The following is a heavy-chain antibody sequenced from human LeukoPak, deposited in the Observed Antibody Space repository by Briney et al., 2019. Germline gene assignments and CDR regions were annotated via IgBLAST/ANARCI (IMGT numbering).Heavy chain of an antibody. J-gene: IGHJ1*01. CDR1: GFTFSSYA. Sequence: GGSLRLSCAASGFTFSSYAMSWVRQAPGKGLEWVSAISGSGGSTYYADSVKGRFTISRDNSKNTLYLQMNSLRAEDTAVYYCARGGAEGKGEFQHWGQGTLVTVSS. V-gene: IGHV3-23*01. CDR2: ISGSGGST. D-gene: IGHD1-26*01. CDR3: ARGGAEGKGEFQH.